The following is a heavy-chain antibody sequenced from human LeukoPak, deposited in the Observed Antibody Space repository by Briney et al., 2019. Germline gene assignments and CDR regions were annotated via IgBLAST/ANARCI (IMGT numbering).Heavy chain of an antibody. CDR2: IRYDGSNK. V-gene: IGHV3-30*02. D-gene: IGHD3-10*01. Sequence: GGSLRLSCAASGFTFSSYGMHWVRQAPGKGLEWVAFIRYDGSNKYYADSVKGRFTISRDNSKNTLYLQMNSLRAEDTAVYYCAKSVTTMVQGYFDYWGQGTLVTVSS. CDR3: AKSVTTMVQGYFDY. CDR1: GFTFSSYG. J-gene: IGHJ4*02.